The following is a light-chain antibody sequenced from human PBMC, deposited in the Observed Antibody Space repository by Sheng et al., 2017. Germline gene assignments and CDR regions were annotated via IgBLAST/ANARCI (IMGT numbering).Light chain of an antibody. CDR2: KDS. V-gene: IGLV3-16*01. Sequence: SYELTQPPSVSVSLGQMARITCSGEALPKKYAYWYQQKPGQFPVLVIYKDSERPSGIPERFSGSSSGTIVTLTISGVQAEDEADYYCLSADGVFGGGTKLTVL. CDR3: LSADGV. J-gene: IGLJ3*02. CDR1: ALPKKY.